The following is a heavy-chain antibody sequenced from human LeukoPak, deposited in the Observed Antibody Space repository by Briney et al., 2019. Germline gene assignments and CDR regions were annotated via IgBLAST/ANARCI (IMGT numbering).Heavy chain of an antibody. Sequence: GGSLRLSCAASGFTFSSYWMSWVRQAPGKGLEWVANIKQDGSEKYYVDSVKGRFTISRDNAKNSLYLQMNSLRAEDTAVYYCAKSGRSLGGIAARPEYFQHWGQGTLVTVSS. CDR1: GFTFSSYW. CDR2: IKQDGSEK. CDR3: AKSGRSLGGIAARPEYFQH. J-gene: IGHJ1*01. V-gene: IGHV3-7*03. D-gene: IGHD6-6*01.